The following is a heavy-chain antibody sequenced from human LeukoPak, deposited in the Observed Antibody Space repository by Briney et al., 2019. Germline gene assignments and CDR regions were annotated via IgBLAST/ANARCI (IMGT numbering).Heavy chain of an antibody. CDR3: ARVGGSGTYVPLYYFDY. V-gene: IGHV3-20*01. Sequence: GGSLRLSCAASGFTFDDYGMSWVRRAPGKGLEWVSNINWNGGNTFYGDSVKGRFTISRDNSKNSLYLQMSSLRAEDTALYHCARVGGSGTYVPLYYFDYWGQGILVTVSS. CDR1: GFTFDDYG. CDR2: INWNGGNT. D-gene: IGHD3-10*01. J-gene: IGHJ4*02.